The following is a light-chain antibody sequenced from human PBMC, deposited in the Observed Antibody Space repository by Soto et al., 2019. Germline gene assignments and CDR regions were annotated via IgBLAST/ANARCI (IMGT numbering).Light chain of an antibody. V-gene: IGKV3-20*01. CDR2: GAS. Sequence: EIVLTQSPGTLSLSPGERATLSCRASESVSTNHLAWYQQKPGQAPRLLISGASSRATGIPDRFSGSGSGADFTLTINRLEPEDFAVYYCQQYGSVPLTFGGGTKVEIK. CDR3: QQYGSVPLT. J-gene: IGKJ4*01. CDR1: ESVSTNH.